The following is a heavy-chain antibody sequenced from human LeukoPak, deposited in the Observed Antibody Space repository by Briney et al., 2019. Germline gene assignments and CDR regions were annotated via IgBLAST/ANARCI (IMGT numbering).Heavy chain of an antibody. D-gene: IGHD1-1*01. J-gene: IGHJ4*02. CDR1: GFTFSSYA. CDR2: ISYDGSNK. V-gene: IGHV3-30-3*01. CDR3: AKDRATGYHYFDF. Sequence: PGGSLRLSCAASGFTFSSYAMHWVRQAPGKGLEWVAVISYDGSNKYYADSVEGRFTISRDNSKNTLYLQMSSLRAEDTAIYYCAKDRATGYHYFDFWGQGTLVTVSS.